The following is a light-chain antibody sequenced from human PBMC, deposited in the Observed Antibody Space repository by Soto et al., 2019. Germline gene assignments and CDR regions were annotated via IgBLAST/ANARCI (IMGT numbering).Light chain of an antibody. Sequence: QSALTQPPSASGSPGQSVTIPCTGTSSDVGGYNYVSWYQQHPGKAPKVMIYEVDKRPSGVPDRFSGSKSGNTASLTVSGLQAEDEAHYYCSSNGGRNDVRFGGGTKLTVL. CDR3: SSNGGRNDVR. CDR2: EVD. V-gene: IGLV2-8*01. J-gene: IGLJ2*01. CDR1: SSDVGGYNY.